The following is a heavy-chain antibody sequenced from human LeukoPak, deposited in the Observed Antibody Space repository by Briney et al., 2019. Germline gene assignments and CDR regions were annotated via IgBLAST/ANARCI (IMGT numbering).Heavy chain of an antibody. CDR1: GYAFITYY. V-gene: IGHV1-46*01. J-gene: IGHJ4*02. CDR2: INPSGGGT. D-gene: IGHD6-6*01. CDR3: ARELWHSISEGVDY. Sequence: GASVKVSCKASGYAFITYYIYWVRQAPGQGLECVGIINPSGGGTNYAQKFQDRVTVTTDMSTTTVYMELGSLTSDDTAVYYCARELWHSISEGVDYWGQGTLVTVSS.